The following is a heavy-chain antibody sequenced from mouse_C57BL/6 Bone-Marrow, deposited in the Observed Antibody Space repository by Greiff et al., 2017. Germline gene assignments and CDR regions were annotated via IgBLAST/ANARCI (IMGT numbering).Heavy chain of an antibody. V-gene: IGHV14-1*01. CDR2: IDTEDGDT. Sequence: VQLQQSGAELVRPGASVKLSCTASGFNIKDYYMHWVKQRPEQGLEWIGRIDTEDGDTEYAPKFQGKATMTADKSSNTAYLQLSSLTSEYTAVYFCTTGGYCLFAYWGPGTLVTVSA. D-gene: IGHD2-3*01. CDR1: GFNIKDYY. CDR3: TTGGYCLFAY. J-gene: IGHJ3*01.